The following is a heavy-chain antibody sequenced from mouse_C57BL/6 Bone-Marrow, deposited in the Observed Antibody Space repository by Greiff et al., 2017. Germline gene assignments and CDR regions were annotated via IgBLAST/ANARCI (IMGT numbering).Heavy chain of an antibody. Sequence: EVQRVESGGGLVKPGGSLKLSCAASGFTFSDYGMHWVRQAPEKGLEWVAYISSGSSTIYYADTVKGRFSISRDNAKNTLFLQMTSLRSEDTAMYYCARSCSTLYWYFDVWGTGTTVTVSS. J-gene: IGHJ1*03. CDR1: GFTFSDYG. CDR3: ARSCSTLYWYFDV. D-gene: IGHD1-1*01. V-gene: IGHV5-17*01. CDR2: ISSGSSTI.